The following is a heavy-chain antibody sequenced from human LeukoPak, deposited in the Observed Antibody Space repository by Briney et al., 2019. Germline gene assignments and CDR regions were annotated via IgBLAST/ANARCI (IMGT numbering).Heavy chain of an antibody. CDR3: ARDGNY. V-gene: IGHV1-69*04. CDR2: IIPILGIA. Sequence: QGLEWMGRIIPILGIANYAQKFQGRVTITADKSTSTAYMELSSLRSEDTAVYYCARDGNYWGQGTLVTVSS. J-gene: IGHJ4*02.